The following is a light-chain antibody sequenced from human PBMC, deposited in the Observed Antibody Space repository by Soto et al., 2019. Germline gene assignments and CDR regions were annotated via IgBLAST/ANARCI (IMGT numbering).Light chain of an antibody. CDR3: QQLNSYPLT. CDR1: QGISSY. CDR2: AAS. J-gene: IGKJ4*01. Sequence: DIQLTQSPSLLSASVGDRVTITCRASQGISSYLAWYQQKPGKAPKLLIYAASTLQSGVPSRFSGSGSGTEFTLTISSLQPEDFATYYCQQLNSYPLTFGGGTKVETK. V-gene: IGKV1-9*01.